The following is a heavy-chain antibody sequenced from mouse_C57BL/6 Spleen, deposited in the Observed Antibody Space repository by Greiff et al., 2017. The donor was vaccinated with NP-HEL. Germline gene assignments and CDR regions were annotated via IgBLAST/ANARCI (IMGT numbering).Heavy chain of an antibody. J-gene: IGHJ2*01. Sequence: VQLKESGTVLARPGASVKMSCKTSGYTFTSYWMHWVKQRPGQGLEWIGAIYPGNSETSYNQQFKGKATLTAVTSAPTAYMKLRSLTNEDAAVYYCTRVQLGRGDDWGKGTTLTVSS. CDR3: TRVQLGRGDD. CDR1: GYTFTSYW. CDR2: IYPGNSET. V-gene: IGHV1-5*01. D-gene: IGHD4-1*02.